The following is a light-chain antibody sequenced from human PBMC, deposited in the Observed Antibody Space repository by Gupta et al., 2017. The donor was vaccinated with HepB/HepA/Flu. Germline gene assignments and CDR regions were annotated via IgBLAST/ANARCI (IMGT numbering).Light chain of an antibody. Sequence: DIKMTKSPSTLSTSVGDRVTITCRASQSISSWLAWYQQKPGKAPKLLIYKASSLERGVPSRFSGSGSGTEFTLTISRLQPDDFAIYYCQPENSSSWTFGQGTKVEIK. CDR1: QSISSW. V-gene: IGKV1-5*03. CDR3: QPENSSSWT. CDR2: KAS. J-gene: IGKJ1*01.